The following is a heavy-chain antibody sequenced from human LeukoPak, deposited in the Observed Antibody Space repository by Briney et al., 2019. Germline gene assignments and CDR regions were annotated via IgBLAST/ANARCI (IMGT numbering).Heavy chain of an antibody. CDR3: AKDWGEATVTNWFDP. D-gene: IGHD4-11*01. Sequence: PGGSLRLSCAASGFTFTSYWMHWVRQAPGKGLVWVSHMNSDESSTNYADSVKGRFTISRDNAKNTLFLQMNSLRPEDTAVYYCAKDWGEATVTNWFDPWGQGTLVTVSS. V-gene: IGHV3-74*01. J-gene: IGHJ5*02. CDR1: GFTFTSYW. CDR2: MNSDESST.